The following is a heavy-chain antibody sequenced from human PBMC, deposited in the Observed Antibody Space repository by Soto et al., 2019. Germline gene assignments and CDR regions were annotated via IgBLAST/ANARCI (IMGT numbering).Heavy chain of an antibody. CDR3: PREASVLIPAAQPSRFDS. V-gene: IGHV1-18*01. D-gene: IGHD2-2*01. CDR1: GYSFMKYG. Sequence: ASVKVSCKGFGYSFMKYGINWVRQAPGQGLEWVGWISPYSGYTHSAQKFHGRLTLTTDTAASTAYMELRILRSADTALYYCPREASVLIPAAQPSRFDSWGQGTLVTVSS. CDR2: ISPYSGYT. J-gene: IGHJ4*02.